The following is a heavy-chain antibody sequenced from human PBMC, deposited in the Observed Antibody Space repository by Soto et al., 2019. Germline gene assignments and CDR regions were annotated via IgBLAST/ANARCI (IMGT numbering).Heavy chain of an antibody. Sequence: EVQLVESGGDLVQPGGSLRLSCAASGFTFSRYEMNWVRQAPGKGLEWISYISTSGSTIYYADSVKGRFTISRDNAKNSLYLQMNSLSAEDTAVYYCARELAAAGSFDYWGQGTLVTVSS. D-gene: IGHD6-13*01. CDR3: ARELAAAGSFDY. V-gene: IGHV3-48*03. CDR2: ISTSGSTI. J-gene: IGHJ4*02. CDR1: GFTFSRYE.